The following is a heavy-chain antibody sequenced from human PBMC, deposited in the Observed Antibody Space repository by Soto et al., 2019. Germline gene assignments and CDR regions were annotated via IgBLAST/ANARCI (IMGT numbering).Heavy chain of an antibody. CDR3: ANYASVGAFDY. D-gene: IGHD1-26*01. CDR1: GGTFSSYA. J-gene: IGHJ4*02. V-gene: IGHV1-69*13. CDR2: IIPIFGTA. Sequence: SVKVSCKASGGTFSSYAISWVRQAPGQGLEWMGGIIPIFGTANYAQKFQGRVTITADESTSTAYMELSSLRSEETAVYYCANYASVGAFDYWGQGFLVTVSS.